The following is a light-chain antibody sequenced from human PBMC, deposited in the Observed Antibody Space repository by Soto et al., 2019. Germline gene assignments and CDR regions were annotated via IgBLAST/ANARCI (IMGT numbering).Light chain of an antibody. CDR3: QSYNDWPFA. Sequence: EIVLTQSPATLSVSPGDRVTLSCRASESLFGFLAWYQQKPGQAPRLLIYGVSTRATGIPARFSGGGSATDCTLTISSLQSEDSAVYFCQSYNDWPFASGLGTRLEI. CDR2: GVS. V-gene: IGKV3-15*01. J-gene: IGKJ2*01. CDR1: ESLFGF.